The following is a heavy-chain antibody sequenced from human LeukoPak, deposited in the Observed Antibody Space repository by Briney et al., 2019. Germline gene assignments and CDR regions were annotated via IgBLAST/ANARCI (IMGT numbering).Heavy chain of an antibody. CDR2: IIPIFGTA. Sequence: SVKVSCKASGYTFTSYYMHWVRQAPGQGLEWMGGIIPIFGTANYAQKFQGRVTITADESTSTAYMELSSLRSEDTAVYYCARQGGSMIVGLSDWGQGTLVTVSS. CDR3: ARQGGSMIVGLSD. CDR1: GYTFTSYY. V-gene: IGHV1-69*13. D-gene: IGHD3-22*01. J-gene: IGHJ4*02.